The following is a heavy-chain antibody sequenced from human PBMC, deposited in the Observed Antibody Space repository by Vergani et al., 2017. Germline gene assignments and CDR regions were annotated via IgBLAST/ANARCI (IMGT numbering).Heavy chain of an antibody. CDR3: AGPVVADAFDI. CDR1: GFTFSSYG. CDR2: IWYDGGNK. Sequence: QVQLVESGGGVVQPGRSLRLACAASGFTFSSYGMHWVRQVPGKGLEWVAVIWYDGGNKYYADSVKGRFTISRDNSKNTLYLQMNSLRAEDTAVYYCAGPVVADAFDIWGQGTMVTVSS. V-gene: IGHV3-33*01. D-gene: IGHD2-15*01. J-gene: IGHJ3*02.